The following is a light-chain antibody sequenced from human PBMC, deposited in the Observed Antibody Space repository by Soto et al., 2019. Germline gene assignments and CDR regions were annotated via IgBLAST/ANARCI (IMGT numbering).Light chain of an antibody. CDR1: QSISYS. J-gene: IGKJ5*01. V-gene: IGKV3-11*01. CDR3: QQRGNWHPPIS. Sequence: EIVLTPSPATLSLSPGERATLSCRASQSISYSLAWYQQKPGQAPRLLIHDASSRVTGVPARFSGSGSETDFTLTISSLQPEDFAVYYCQQRGNWHPPISFGQGTRLEIK. CDR2: DAS.